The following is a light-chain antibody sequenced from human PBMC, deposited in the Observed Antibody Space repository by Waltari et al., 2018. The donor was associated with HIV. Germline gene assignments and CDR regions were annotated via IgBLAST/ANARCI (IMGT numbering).Light chain of an antibody. CDR3: QAWDSSTVL. Sequence: SHELTQPPSVSVSPGQTASITCYRDYLGDKYAPWYQQKPGQSPVLVIYQDDKRPSGIPERFSGSNSGNTATLTITGTQAMDEADYYCQAWDSSTVLFGGGTKLTVL. J-gene: IGLJ2*01. V-gene: IGLV3-1*01. CDR1: YLGDKY. CDR2: QDD.